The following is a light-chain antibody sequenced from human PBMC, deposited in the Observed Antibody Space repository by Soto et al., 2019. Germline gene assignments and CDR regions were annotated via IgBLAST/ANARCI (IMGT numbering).Light chain of an antibody. J-gene: IGKJ4*01. CDR2: AAS. Sequence: DIQMTQSPSSLSASVGDRVTITCRASQGISNYLAWYQQKPEKVPKLLIYAASTLQSGVPSRFSGSGSGTDFTLTISSLQPEDVATYYCQKYNSAPRLTFGGGTKVEIK. V-gene: IGKV1-27*01. CDR3: QKYNSAPRLT. CDR1: QGISNY.